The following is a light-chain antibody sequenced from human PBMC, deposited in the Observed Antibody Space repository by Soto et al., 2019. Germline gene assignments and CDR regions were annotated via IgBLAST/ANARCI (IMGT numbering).Light chain of an antibody. CDR1: QSINNW. CDR2: GAS. Sequence: DIQMTQSPSTLSASVGDRVTITCRASQSINNWLAWYQQEPGKAPKLLIYGASSLQSGVPSRFSGSGSGTEFTLTISSLQPDDFATYYCQQYNSYSPWTFGQGTKVEIK. CDR3: QQYNSYSPWT. J-gene: IGKJ1*01. V-gene: IGKV1-5*01.